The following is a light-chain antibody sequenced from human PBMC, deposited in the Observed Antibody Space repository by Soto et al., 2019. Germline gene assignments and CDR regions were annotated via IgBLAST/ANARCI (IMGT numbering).Light chain of an antibody. CDR1: SSDVGKYDY. CDR3: LSKTSSISYV. J-gene: IGLJ1*01. V-gene: IGLV2-14*01. Sequence: QSALTQPPSASGSPGQSVTISCTGTSSDVGKYDYVSWYQQHPGKVPKLLIHEVSNRPSGVSNRFSGSKSGNTASLTISGLQAEDEADYYCLSKTSSISYVFGTGTKVTVL. CDR2: EVS.